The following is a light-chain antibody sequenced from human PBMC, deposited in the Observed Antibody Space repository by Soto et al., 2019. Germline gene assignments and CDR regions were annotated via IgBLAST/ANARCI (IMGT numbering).Light chain of an antibody. J-gene: IGKJ1*01. CDR1: QSVSSN. Sequence: EIVLTPSPGTLSLSPGERATLSCRSSQSVSSNLAWYQQKPGQAPRLLISGASTRATGIPARFSGSGSGTEFTLTISSLQSEDFAIYYCQQYTNWPPWTFGQGTKVDI. CDR2: GAS. CDR3: QQYTNWPPWT. V-gene: IGKV3-15*01.